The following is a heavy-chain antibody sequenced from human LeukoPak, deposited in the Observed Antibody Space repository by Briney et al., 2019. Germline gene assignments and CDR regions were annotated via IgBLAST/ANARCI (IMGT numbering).Heavy chain of an antibody. Sequence: GGSLRLSCAASGFTFSDYYMSWIRQAPGKGLEWVSYISSSGSTIYYADSVKGRFTISRDNAKNSLYLQMNSLTAEDTAVYYCAREYSSGWYFRRTFDYWGQGTLVTVSS. CDR1: GFTFSDYY. D-gene: IGHD6-19*01. CDR3: AREYSSGWYFRRTFDY. V-gene: IGHV3-11*01. CDR2: ISSSGSTI. J-gene: IGHJ4*02.